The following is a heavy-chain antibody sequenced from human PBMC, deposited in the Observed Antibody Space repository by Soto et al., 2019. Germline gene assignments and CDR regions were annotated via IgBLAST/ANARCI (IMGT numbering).Heavy chain of an antibody. CDR2: IYYSGST. V-gene: IGHV4-59*01. CDR3: ARESAGSGKNNGFDP. CDR1: GGSISSYY. J-gene: IGHJ5*02. D-gene: IGHD3-10*01. Sequence: QVQLQESGPGLVKPSETLSLTCTVSGGSISSYYWSWIRQPPGKGLEWIGYIYYSGSTYYNPSLMSRLRMSVDTSRNQVWLQLNSVPAADTAVYSCARESAGSGKNNGFDPWGQGTLVTVSS.